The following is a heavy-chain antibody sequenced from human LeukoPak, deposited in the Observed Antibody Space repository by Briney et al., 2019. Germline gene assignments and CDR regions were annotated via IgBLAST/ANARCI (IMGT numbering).Heavy chain of an antibody. D-gene: IGHD2-2*01. CDR1: GYTFTSYG. J-gene: IGHJ4*02. Sequence: GASVKVSCKASGYTFTSYGISWVRQAPGQGLEWMGWFSAYNGNTNYAQKLQGRVTMTTDTSTSTAYMELRSLRSDDTAVYYCARGVRDIVVVPAAMALFDYWGQGTLVTVSS. V-gene: IGHV1-18*04. CDR2: FSAYNGNT. CDR3: ARGVRDIVVVPAAMALFDY.